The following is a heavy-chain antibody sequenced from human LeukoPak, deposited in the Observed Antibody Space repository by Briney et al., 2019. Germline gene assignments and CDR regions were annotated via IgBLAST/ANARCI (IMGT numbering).Heavy chain of an antibody. Sequence: SETLCLTCTVSGGSISSSSYYWGWIRQPPGKGLEWIGSIYYSGSTYYNPSLKSRVTISVDTSKNQFSLKLSSVTAADTAVYYCAPLLKDYYDSSGPLLDYWGHGTLVTVSS. CDR3: APLLKDYYDSSGPLLDY. CDR1: GGSISSSSYY. J-gene: IGHJ4*01. D-gene: IGHD3-22*01. V-gene: IGHV4-39*01. CDR2: IYYSGST.